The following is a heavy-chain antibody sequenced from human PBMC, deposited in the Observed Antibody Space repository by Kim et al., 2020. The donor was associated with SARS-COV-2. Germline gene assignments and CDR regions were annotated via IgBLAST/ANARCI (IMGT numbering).Heavy chain of an antibody. CDR3: ARDVSSSIYSSGWYYYY. V-gene: IGHV3-7*01. D-gene: IGHD6-19*01. J-gene: IGHJ6*01. CDR1: GFTFSSYW. CDR2: IKQDGSEK. Sequence: GGSLRLSCAASGFTFSSYWMSWVRQAPGKGLEWVANIKQDGSEKYYVDSVKGRITISRDNTKNSLLLLMNSLRAEATAEYYSARDVSSSIYSSGWYYYY.